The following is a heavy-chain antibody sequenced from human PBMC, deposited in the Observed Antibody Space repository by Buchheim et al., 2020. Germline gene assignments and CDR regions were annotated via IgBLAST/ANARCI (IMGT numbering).Heavy chain of an antibody. D-gene: IGHD3-22*01. J-gene: IGHJ6*02. V-gene: IGHV1-8*01. CDR1: GYTFTSYD. CDR3: AVQGYYYDSSGYYWNYYYGMDV. CDR2: MNPNSGNP. Sequence: QVQLVQSGAEVKKPGASVKVSCKASGYTFTSYDINWVRQATGQGLEWMGWMNPNSGNPGYAQKFQGRVTMTRNTSISTAYMELSSLRSEDTAVYYCAVQGYYYDSSGYYWNYYYGMDVWGQGTT.